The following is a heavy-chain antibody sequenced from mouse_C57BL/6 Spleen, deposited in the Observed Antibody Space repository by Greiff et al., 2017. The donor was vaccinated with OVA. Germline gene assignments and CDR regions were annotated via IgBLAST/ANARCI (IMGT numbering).Heavy chain of an antibody. CDR3: AKTWDEWYFDV. V-gene: IGHV1-64*01. Sequence: QVQLKQPGAELVKPGASVKLSCKASGYTFTSYWMHWVKQRPGQGLEWIGMIHPNSGSTNYNEKFKSKATLTVDKSSSTAYMQLSSLTSEDSAVYFCAKTWDEWYFDVWGTGTTVTVSS. D-gene: IGHD4-1*01. CDR2: IHPNSGST. CDR1: GYTFTSYW. J-gene: IGHJ1*03.